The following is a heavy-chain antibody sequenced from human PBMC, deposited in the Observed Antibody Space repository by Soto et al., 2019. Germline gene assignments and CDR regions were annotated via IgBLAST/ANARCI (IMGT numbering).Heavy chain of an antibody. D-gene: IGHD3-3*01. V-gene: IGHV1-18*01. CDR3: ATSITIFGVVPDAFDI. Sequence: ASVKVSCKASGYTFTSYGISWVRQAPGQGLEWMGWISAYDGDTNYAQKLQGRVTMTKDTSTDTAYMELSSLRSEDTAVYYCATSITIFGVVPDAFDIWGQGTMVTVSS. CDR1: GYTFTSYG. CDR2: ISAYDGDT. J-gene: IGHJ3*02.